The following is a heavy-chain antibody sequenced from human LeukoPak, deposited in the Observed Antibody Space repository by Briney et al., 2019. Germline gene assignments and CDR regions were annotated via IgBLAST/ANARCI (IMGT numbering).Heavy chain of an antibody. CDR1: GGTFSSYA. CDR2: IIPILGIA. D-gene: IGHD6-19*01. J-gene: IGHJ4*02. V-gene: IGHV1-69*04. CDR3: AFPFGRIAVAGTGGC. Sequence: SVKVSCKASGGTFSSYAISWVRQAPGQGLEWMGRIIPILGIANYAQKFQGRVTITADKSTSTAYMELSSLRSEDTAVYYCAFPFGRIAVAGTGGCWGQGTLVTVSS.